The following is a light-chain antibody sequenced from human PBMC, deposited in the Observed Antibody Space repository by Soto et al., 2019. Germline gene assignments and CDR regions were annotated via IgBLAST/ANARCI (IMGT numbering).Light chain of an antibody. CDR1: QSVLYSPNNNNY. J-gene: IGKJ1*01. CDR2: WAS. V-gene: IGKV4-1*01. CDR3: QQYYGTPWT. Sequence: DIVMTQSPDSLAVSLGETATINCKSSQSVLYSPNNNNYLAWFQQKPGQPPKLLIYWASTRDSGVPDRFSGSGSGTDFTLTISSLQAEDVAVYYCQQYYGTPWTFGQGTKVEIK.